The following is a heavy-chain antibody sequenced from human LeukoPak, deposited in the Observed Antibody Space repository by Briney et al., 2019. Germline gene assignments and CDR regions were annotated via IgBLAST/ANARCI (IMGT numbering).Heavy chain of an antibody. D-gene: IGHD2-15*01. CDR1: GYTFTGYY. J-gene: IGHJ4*02. V-gene: IGHV1-2*02. CDR2: INPNSGGT. Sequence: GASVKVSCKASGYTFTGYYMHWVRQAPGQGLEWMGWINPNSGGTNYAQKFQGRVTMTRDTSISTAYMELSRLRSDDTAVYYCARLEENCSGGSCSLDYWGQGTLVTVSS. CDR3: ARLEENCSGGSCSLDY.